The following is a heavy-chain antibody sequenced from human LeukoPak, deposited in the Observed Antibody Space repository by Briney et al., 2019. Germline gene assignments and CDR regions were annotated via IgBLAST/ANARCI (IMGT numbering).Heavy chain of an antibody. CDR1: GFSFSSHG. CDR3: AHGAMYQLDY. D-gene: IGHD2-2*01. CDR2: IIGGAGST. Sequence: GGSLRLSCAASGFSFSSHGMSWVRQAPGKGLEWVSGIIGGAGSTYYADSVKGRFTISGDNSKNTLFLQMNSLRAEDTAVYYCAHGAMYQLDYWGQRTLVTVSS. J-gene: IGHJ4*02. V-gene: IGHV3-23*01.